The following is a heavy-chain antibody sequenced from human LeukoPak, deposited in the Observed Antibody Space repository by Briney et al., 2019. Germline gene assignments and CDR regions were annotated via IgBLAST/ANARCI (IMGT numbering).Heavy chain of an antibody. CDR3: ARMRFGGAFDI. D-gene: IGHD3-10*01. J-gene: IGHJ3*02. CDR2: ISSSSSYI. Sequence: GGSLRLSCAASGFTFSSYSMNWVRQAPGKGLEWVSSISSSSSYIYYADSVKGRFTISRDNAKNSLYLQMSSLRAEDTAVYYCARMRFGGAFDIWGQGTMVTVSS. V-gene: IGHV3-21*01. CDR1: GFTFSSYS.